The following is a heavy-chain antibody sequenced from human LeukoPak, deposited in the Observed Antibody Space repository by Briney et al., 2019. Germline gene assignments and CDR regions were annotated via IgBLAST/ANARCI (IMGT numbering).Heavy chain of an antibody. D-gene: IGHD1-26*01. CDR1: GGTFSSYA. Sequence: GASVKVSCKASGGTFSSYAISWVRQAPGQGLEWMGRIIPILGIANYAQKSQGRVTITADKSTSTAYMELSSLRSEDTAVYYCAWGVGAADAIDYWGQGTLVTVSS. CDR3: AWGVGAADAIDY. J-gene: IGHJ4*02. V-gene: IGHV1-69*04. CDR2: IIPILGIA.